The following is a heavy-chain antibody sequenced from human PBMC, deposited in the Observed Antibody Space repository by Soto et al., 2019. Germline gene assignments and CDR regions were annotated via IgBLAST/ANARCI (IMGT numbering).Heavy chain of an antibody. V-gene: IGHV3-23*01. Sequence: EVQLLESGGGLVQPGGSLRLSCAASGFTFSNYAMSWIRQAPGQGLEWVSAIRGRGDETYYADSVEGRFTIARDNSKNMLYLQMNSLRVEDTAVYYCAREGAEIARARFDPWGQGTLVTVSS. CDR3: AREGAEIARARFDP. D-gene: IGHD2-21*01. J-gene: IGHJ5*02. CDR1: GFTFSNYA. CDR2: IRGRGDET.